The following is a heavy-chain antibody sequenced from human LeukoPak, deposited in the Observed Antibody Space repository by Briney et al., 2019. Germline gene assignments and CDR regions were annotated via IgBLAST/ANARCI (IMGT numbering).Heavy chain of an antibody. J-gene: IGHJ4*02. CDR1: GYSFSNNE. D-gene: IGHD3-10*01. Sequence: ASVKVSCKASGYSFSNNEIVWVRQAAGQGLEWMGWTNTHSGYTTSAQKFQGRVTMTRDTSINTAYMELSSLTSEDPAVYYCARNGGGLGYWGQGTLVTVS. CDR2: TNTHSGYT. CDR3: ARNGGGLGY. V-gene: IGHV1-8*01.